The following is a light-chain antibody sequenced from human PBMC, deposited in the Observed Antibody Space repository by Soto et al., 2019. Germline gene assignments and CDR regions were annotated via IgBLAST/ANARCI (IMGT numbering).Light chain of an antibody. CDR2: GAS. CDR3: PHYTNWPRT. J-gene: IGKJ1*01. CDR1: QSVTSN. Sequence: EGVMTKSKDTLSVSPGERATLSCRASQSVTSNLAWYQQKPGQAPRLLIYGASTRATGIPARFSGSGSGTEFTLTISCLQSEDFALYYCPHYTNWPRTFGQGTMVDI. V-gene: IGKV3-15*01.